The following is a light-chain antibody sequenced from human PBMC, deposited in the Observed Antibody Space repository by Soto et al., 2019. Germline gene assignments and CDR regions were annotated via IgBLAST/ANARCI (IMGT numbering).Light chain of an antibody. CDR1: QSILYSSNNKNY. Sequence: DIVMTQSLDSLAVSLGERATINCKSSQSILYSSNNKNYLAWYQQKPGQPPKLLIYWASTRESGVPDRFSGSGSGTDFTLTISSLQAEDVAVYYCQQYYSTLPTFGQGTKVEIK. CDR3: QQYYSTLPT. CDR2: WAS. V-gene: IGKV4-1*01. J-gene: IGKJ1*01.